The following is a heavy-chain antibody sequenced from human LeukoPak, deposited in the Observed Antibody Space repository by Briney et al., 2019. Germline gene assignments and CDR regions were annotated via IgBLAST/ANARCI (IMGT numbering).Heavy chain of an antibody. D-gene: IGHD7-27*01. V-gene: IGHV1-2*02. CDR3: AIQPWGSGNNWYFDL. CDR2: ISRNSGGT. CDR1: GYTFSGFY. J-gene: IGHJ2*01. Sequence: GASVKVSCKPSGYTFSGFYIHWVRQAPGQGLEWMGWISRNSGGTDYAQRFQGRVTMTRDTSISTAYMELSSLRSDDTAVYYCAIQPWGSGNNWYFDLWGRGTLVTVSS.